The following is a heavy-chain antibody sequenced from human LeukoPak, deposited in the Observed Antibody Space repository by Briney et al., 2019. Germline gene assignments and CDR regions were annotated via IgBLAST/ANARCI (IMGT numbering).Heavy chain of an antibody. J-gene: IGHJ4*02. CDR3: ARGLSLDY. CDR2: ISSTSSTI. V-gene: IGHV3-48*01. CDR1: GVTFSTYR. D-gene: IGHD5/OR15-5a*01. Sequence: PGGSLRLTCAVSGVTFSTYRMNWVRQAPGKGLEWVSYISSTSSTIYYADSVKGRFTLSRDNAKNSLYLQMNSLRAEDTAVYYCARGLSLDYWGQGTLVTVSS.